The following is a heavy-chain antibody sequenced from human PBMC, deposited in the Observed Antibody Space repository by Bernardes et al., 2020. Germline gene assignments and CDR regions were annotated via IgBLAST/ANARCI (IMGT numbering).Heavy chain of an antibody. Sequence: GGSLRLSCAASGFTFSSYDMTWVRQAPGKGLEWVSGISGRGGSTYYADSVKGRFTISRDNSENTLYLQMNSLRADDTAVYYCARGRTAVSPPEYWGQGSLVTVSS. CDR2: ISGRGGST. CDR1: GFTFSSYD. D-gene: IGHD4-17*01. J-gene: IGHJ4*02. CDR3: ARGRTAVSPPEY. V-gene: IGHV3-23*01.